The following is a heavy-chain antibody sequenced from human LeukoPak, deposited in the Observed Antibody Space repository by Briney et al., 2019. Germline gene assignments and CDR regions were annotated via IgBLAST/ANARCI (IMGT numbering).Heavy chain of an antibody. CDR1: GGSISSYY. Sequence: SETLSLTCTVSGGSISSYYWSWIRQPPGKGLEWIGYIYYSGSTNYNPSLKSRVTISVDTSKNQFSLKLSSVTAADTAVYYCARHGHYDFWRELYYYYYYMDVWGKGTTVTVSS. J-gene: IGHJ6*03. CDR3: ARHGHYDFWRELYYYYYYMDV. D-gene: IGHD3-3*01. V-gene: IGHV4-59*08. CDR2: IYYSGST.